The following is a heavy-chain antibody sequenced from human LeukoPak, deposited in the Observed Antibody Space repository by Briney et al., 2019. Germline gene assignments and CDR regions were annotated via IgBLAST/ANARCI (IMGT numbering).Heavy chain of an antibody. D-gene: IGHD6-19*01. V-gene: IGHV3-23*01. Sequence: QPGGFLRLSCAASGFTFSSYAMSWVRQAPGKGLEWVSAICGSGGSTYYADSVKGRFTISRDNSKNTLYLQMNSLRAEDTAVYYCAKDLTIEAVAGLDYWGQGTLVTVSS. CDR3: AKDLTIEAVAGLDY. CDR1: GFTFSSYA. CDR2: ICGSGGST. J-gene: IGHJ4*02.